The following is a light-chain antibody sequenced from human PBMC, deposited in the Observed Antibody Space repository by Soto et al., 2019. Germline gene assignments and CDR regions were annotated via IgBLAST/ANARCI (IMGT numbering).Light chain of an antibody. CDR2: YDS. J-gene: IGLJ1*01. CDR3: QVWDIMTDNYV. V-gene: IGLV3-21*04. Sequence: VLTQSPSVSVAPEKTVTITCGGNNIGNKRVHWYRQKPGQAPVLLISYDSDRPSGIPERFSGSNSGNTATLTISRVEAGDEADYYCQVWDIMTDNYVFGSGTKVTVL. CDR1: NIGNKR.